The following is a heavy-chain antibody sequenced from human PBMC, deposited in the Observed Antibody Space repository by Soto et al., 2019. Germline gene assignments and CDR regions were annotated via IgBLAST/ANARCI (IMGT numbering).Heavy chain of an antibody. D-gene: IGHD3-3*01. CDR2: IDPSDSYT. V-gene: IGHV5-10-1*01. Sequence: GESLKISCKGSGYSFTSYWISWVRQMPGKGLEWMGRIDPSDSYTNYSPSFQGHVTISADKSISTAYLQWSSLKASDTAMYYCARRPRVVIRYYYYGMDAWGQGTTVTVSS. CDR3: ARRPRVVIRYYYYGMDA. J-gene: IGHJ6*02. CDR1: GYSFTSYW.